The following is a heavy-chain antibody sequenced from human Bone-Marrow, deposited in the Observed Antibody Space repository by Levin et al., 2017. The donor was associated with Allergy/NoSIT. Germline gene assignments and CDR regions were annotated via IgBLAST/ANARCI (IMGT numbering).Heavy chain of an antibody. CDR2: LKSTSDGGTT. CDR1: GFSFSDAW. J-gene: IGHJ3*02. CDR3: STDRGYSSGWYPDAFNI. D-gene: IGHD6-19*01. V-gene: IGHV3-15*01. Sequence: GESLKISCVASGFSFSDAWMNWVRQAPGKGLEWVGRLKSTSDGGTTDYAAAVKGRFIISRDDSKDTLFLQMSSLRSEDTGVYYCSTDRGYSSGWYPDAFNIWGQGTLVTVSS.